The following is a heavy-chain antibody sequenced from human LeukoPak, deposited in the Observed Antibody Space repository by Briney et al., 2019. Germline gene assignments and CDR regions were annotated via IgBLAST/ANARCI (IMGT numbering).Heavy chain of an antibody. D-gene: IGHD1-26*01. J-gene: IGHJ3*02. V-gene: IGHV3-23*01. CDR3: AKDRVGGSPHNAFDI. CDR2: LTGSGGTT. Sequence: GGSLRLSCAASGFSFSNYAMSWVRQAPGKGLEWVSALTGSGGTTYYADSVRGRFIISRDNSKNMLYLQMNSLRVEDTALYSCAKDRVGGSPHNAFDIWGQGTMVTVSS. CDR1: GFSFSNYA.